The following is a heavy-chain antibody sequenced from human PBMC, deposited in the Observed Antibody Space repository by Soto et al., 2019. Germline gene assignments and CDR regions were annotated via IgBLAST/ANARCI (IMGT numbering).Heavy chain of an antibody. V-gene: IGHV3-73*02. J-gene: IGHJ4*02. CDR3: TRQTDAVQWLVVPTDYNFDY. CDR2: IRSKTNSYAT. CDR1: GFTFGGSA. Sequence: EGQLVESGGGLVQPGGSLKLSCAASGFTFGGSAMHWVRQASGKGLEWVGNIRSKTNSYATAYAESVKGRFTVSRDDSMNTEYLQMNSLKTEDTAVYFCTRQTDAVQWLVVPTDYNFDYWGQGTLVTVSS. D-gene: IGHD6-19*01.